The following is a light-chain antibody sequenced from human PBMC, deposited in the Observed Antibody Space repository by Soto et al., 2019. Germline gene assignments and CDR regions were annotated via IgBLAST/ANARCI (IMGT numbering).Light chain of an antibody. J-gene: IGKJ1*01. Sequence: DIQMTQSPSTLSASVGDRVTITFRASQSISSWLAWYQQKPGKAPKLMXYDASSLESGVPSRFSGSGSGTELTLTISSLQTDDFATYYCQQYNSYSPGAFGQGTKVDIK. CDR1: QSISSW. V-gene: IGKV1-5*01. CDR2: DAS. CDR3: QQYNSYSPGA.